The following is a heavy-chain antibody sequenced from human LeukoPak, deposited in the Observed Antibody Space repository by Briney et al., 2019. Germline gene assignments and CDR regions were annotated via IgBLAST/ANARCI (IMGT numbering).Heavy chain of an antibody. D-gene: IGHD3-22*01. CDR3: ARAMIVPIWFDY. Sequence: SETLSLTCTVSGGSISSGGYYWSWIRQPPGKGLEWIGYIYYSGSTYYNPSLKSRVTISVDTSKNQFSLKLSSVTAADTAVYYCARAMIVPIWFDYWGQGTLVTVSS. CDR1: GGSISSGGYY. J-gene: IGHJ4*02. CDR2: IYYSGST. V-gene: IGHV4-30-4*08.